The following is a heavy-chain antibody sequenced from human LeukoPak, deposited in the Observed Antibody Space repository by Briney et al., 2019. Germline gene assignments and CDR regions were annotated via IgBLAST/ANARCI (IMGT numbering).Heavy chain of an antibody. CDR1: GFSFSSYS. Sequence: GGSLRLSCAASGFSFSSYSMNWVRQAPGKGLEWVSLISSISSYIYYADSVKGRFTISRDNAKNSLSLQMNSLRAEDTAVYYCARAGYSSGWRGAHDYWGQGTLVTVSS. CDR2: ISSISSYI. D-gene: IGHD6-19*01. V-gene: IGHV3-21*01. J-gene: IGHJ4*02. CDR3: ARAGYSSGWRGAHDY.